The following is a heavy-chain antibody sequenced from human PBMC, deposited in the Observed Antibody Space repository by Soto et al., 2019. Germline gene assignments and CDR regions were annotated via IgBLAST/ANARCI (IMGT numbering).Heavy chain of an antibody. D-gene: IGHD2-2*01. CDR1: GYTFTGYY. V-gene: IGHV1-2*04. J-gene: IGHJ6*02. CDR2: INPNSGGT. Sequence: ASVKVSCKASGYTFTGYYMHWVRQAPGQGLEWMGWINPNSGGTNYAQKFQGWVTMTRDTSISTAYMELSRLRSDDTAVYYCARERGGDIVLVPAARDYYYYGMDVWGQGTTVTVSS. CDR3: ARERGGDIVLVPAARDYYYYGMDV.